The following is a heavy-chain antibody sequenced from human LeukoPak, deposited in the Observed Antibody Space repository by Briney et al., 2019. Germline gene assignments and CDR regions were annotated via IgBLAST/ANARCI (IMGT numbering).Heavy chain of an antibody. CDR3: ARQEYETAYYYYYYMDV. D-gene: IGHD1-14*01. V-gene: IGHV4-39*01. J-gene: IGHJ6*03. CDR1: GGSIGSSSYY. Sequence: TPSETLSLTCTVSGGSIGSSSYYWGWIRQPPGKGLEWIGSIYYSGSTYYNPSLKSRVTISVDTSKNQFSLKLSSVTAADTAVYYCARQEYETAYYYYYYMDVWGKGTTVTVSS. CDR2: IYYSGST.